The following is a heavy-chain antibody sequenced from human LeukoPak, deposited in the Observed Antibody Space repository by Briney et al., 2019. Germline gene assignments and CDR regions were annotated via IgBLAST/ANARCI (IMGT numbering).Heavy chain of an antibody. CDR2: VYPDDSDT. Sequence: GESLKISCKGSGYSFTNCWIGWVRHLPGKGLEWMGFVYPDDSDTRYSPSFQGQVTISADKSISIAYLQWSSLKASDTAMYYCAATLEPWELGYWGQGTLVTVSS. CDR3: AATLEPWELGY. V-gene: IGHV5-51*01. D-gene: IGHD1-26*01. J-gene: IGHJ4*02. CDR1: GYSFTNCW.